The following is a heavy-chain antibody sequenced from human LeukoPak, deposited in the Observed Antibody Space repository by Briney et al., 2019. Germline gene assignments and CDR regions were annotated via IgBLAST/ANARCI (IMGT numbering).Heavy chain of an antibody. V-gene: IGHV3-21*01. CDR2: ISSSSSYI. D-gene: IGHD4-17*01. CDR3: ARGVSAVTTLLDAFDI. Sequence: SGGSLRLSCAASGFTFSSYSMNWVRQAPGKGLEWVSSISSSSSYIYYADSVKGRFTISRDNAKNSLYLQMNSLRAEDTAVYYCARGVSAVTTLLDAFDIWGQGTMVTVSS. CDR1: GFTFSSYS. J-gene: IGHJ3*02.